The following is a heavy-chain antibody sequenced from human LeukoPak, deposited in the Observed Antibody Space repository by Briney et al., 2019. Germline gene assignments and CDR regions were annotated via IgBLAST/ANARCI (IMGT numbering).Heavy chain of an antibody. V-gene: IGHV4-38-2*01. CDR3: ARLVGFDIVVVPAAMSYWFDP. J-gene: IGHJ5*02. D-gene: IGHD2-2*01. CDR2: IYHSGST. CDR1: AYSISSGYY. Sequence: SETLSLTCAVSAYSISSGYYWGWIRQPPGKGQEWIGSIYHSGSTYYNPSLKSRVTISVDTSKNQFSLKLSSVTAADAAVYYCARLVGFDIVVVPAAMSYWFDPWGQGTLVTVSS.